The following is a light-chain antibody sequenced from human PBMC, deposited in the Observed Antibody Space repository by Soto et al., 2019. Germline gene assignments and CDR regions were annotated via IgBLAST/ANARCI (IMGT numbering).Light chain of an antibody. Sequence: QSALTQPASVSGSPGQSITISCTGTSRDVGGYDYVSWFQQYPGKAPSLMLYDVYRRPSGVSYRFSGSKSGNTASLTISGLQAEDEADYYCSSYTTTSTVVFGGGTKVTVL. V-gene: IGLV2-14*01. J-gene: IGLJ2*01. CDR1: SRDVGGYDY. CDR2: DVY. CDR3: SSYTTTSTVV.